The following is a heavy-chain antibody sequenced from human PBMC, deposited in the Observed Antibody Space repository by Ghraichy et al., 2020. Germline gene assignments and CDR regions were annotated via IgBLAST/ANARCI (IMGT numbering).Heavy chain of an antibody. CDR3: ARGGGDYYDFWSGYYTYYYYMDV. CDR2: ISSSSSSI. V-gene: IGHV3-21*01. J-gene: IGHJ6*03. D-gene: IGHD3-3*01. Sequence: LSLTCAASGFTFSSYSMNWVRQAPGKGLEWVSSISSSSSSIYYADSVKGRFTISRDNAKNSLYLQMNSLRAEDTAVYYCARGGGDYYDFWSGYYTYYYYMDVWGKGTTVTVSS. CDR1: GFTFSSYS.